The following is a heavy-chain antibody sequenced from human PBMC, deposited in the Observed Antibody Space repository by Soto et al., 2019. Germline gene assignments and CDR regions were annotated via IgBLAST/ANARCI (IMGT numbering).Heavy chain of an antibody. D-gene: IGHD3-3*01. CDR3: ARRFLEWSHDAFDV. J-gene: IGHJ3*01. V-gene: IGHV1-69*13. CDR1: GGTFSSYA. CDR2: IIPIFGTA. Sequence: SVKVSCKASGGTFSSYAISWVRQAPGQGLEWMGGIIPIFGTANYAQKFQGRVTITADESTSTAYMELSSLRSEDTAVYYCARRFLEWSHDAFDVWGQGTMVTVSS.